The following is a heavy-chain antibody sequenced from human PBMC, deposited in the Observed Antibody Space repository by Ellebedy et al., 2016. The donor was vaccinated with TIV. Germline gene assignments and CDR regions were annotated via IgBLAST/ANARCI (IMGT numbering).Heavy chain of an antibody. CDR1: GYTFTSYA. CDR2: INAGNGNT. V-gene: IGHV1-3*01. Sequence: AASVKVSCKASGYTFTSYAMHWVRQAPGPRLEWMGWINAGNGNTKYSQKFQGRVTITRDTYASTAYMELSSLRSEDTAVYYCARSLWFGEIQYYFDYWGQGTLVTVSS. J-gene: IGHJ4*02. CDR3: ARSLWFGEIQYYFDY. D-gene: IGHD3-10*01.